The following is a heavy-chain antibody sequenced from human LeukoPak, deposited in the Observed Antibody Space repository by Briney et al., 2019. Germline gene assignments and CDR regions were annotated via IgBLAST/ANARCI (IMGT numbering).Heavy chain of an antibody. CDR2: IYSSGST. D-gene: IGHD1-1*01. CDR1: GVSISRYY. CDR3: ARDSASTGTNIDY. J-gene: IGHJ4*02. Sequence: SETLSLTCTVSGVSISRYYWSWIRQPPGKGLEWIGYIYSSGSTNYNPSLKSRVTMSLDTSRNQFSLKLTSVTAADTAMYYCARDSASTGTNIDYWGQGTLVTVSS. V-gene: IGHV4-59*01.